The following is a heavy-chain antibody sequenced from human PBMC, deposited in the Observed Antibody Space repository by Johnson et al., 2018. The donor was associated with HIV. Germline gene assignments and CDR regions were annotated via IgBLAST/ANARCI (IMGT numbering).Heavy chain of an antibody. CDR1: GFTFSSYA. Sequence: VQLVESGGGLVQPGGSLRLSCAASGFTFSSYAIHWVRQAPGKGLEYVSAISSNGGSTYYANSVKGRFTISRANSKNTLYLQMNRLRAEDTAVYFCARAYSDISGYYPHAFHVWGQGTVVIVSS. V-gene: IGHV3-64*01. CDR3: ARAYSDISGYYPHAFHV. J-gene: IGHJ3*01. CDR2: ISSNGGST. D-gene: IGHD3-22*01.